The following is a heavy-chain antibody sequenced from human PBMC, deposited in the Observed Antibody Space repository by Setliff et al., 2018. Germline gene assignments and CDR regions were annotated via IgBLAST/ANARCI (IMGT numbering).Heavy chain of an antibody. CDR3: ARGKNGSRQLVVLGWFDP. Sequence: TLSLTCAVYGGSFSGYYWSWIRQPPGKGLEWIGEINHSGSTNYNPSLKSRVTISVDTSKNQFSLKLSSVTAADTAVYYCARGKNGSRQLVVLGWFDPWGQGTLVTSPQ. CDR1: GGSFSGYY. CDR2: INHSGST. V-gene: IGHV4-34*01. D-gene: IGHD3-22*01. J-gene: IGHJ5*02.